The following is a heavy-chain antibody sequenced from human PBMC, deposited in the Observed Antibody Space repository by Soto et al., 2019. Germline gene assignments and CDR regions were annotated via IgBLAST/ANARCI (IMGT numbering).Heavy chain of an antibody. CDR1: GFTFSSFA. CDR2: MSGSGGST. CDR3: AKFSKSRIVATQNYFDY. J-gene: IGHJ4*02. D-gene: IGHD5-12*01. V-gene: IGHV3-23*01. Sequence: GGSLRLSCVASGFTFSSFAMSWVRQAPGKGLEWVSAMSGSGGSTYSADSVKGRFTISRDNSENTLYLQMNSLRAEDTAVYYCAKFSKSRIVATQNYFDYWGQGTLVTVSS.